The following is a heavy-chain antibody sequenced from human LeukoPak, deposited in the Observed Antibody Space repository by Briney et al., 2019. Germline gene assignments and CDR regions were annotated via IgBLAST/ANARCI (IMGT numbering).Heavy chain of an antibody. J-gene: IGHJ6*02. V-gene: IGHV4-59*01. Sequence: SETLSLTCTVSGGSLSTYYWSWIRQPPGKGLEWIGYIYYSGSTSYNPSLKSRVTISLDTSDNQFSLKLTSVTAADTAVYYCARSYSSRGYYYYGMDVWGQGTTVTVSS. CDR3: ARSYSSRGYYYYGMDV. CDR1: GGSLSTYY. CDR2: IYYSGST. D-gene: IGHD6-13*01.